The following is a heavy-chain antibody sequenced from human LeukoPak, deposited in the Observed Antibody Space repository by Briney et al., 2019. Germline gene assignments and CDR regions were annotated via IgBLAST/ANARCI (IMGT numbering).Heavy chain of an antibody. Sequence: GGSLRLSCAASGFTFSSYEMDWVRQAPGKGLEWVSYISSSGSTIYYADSVKGRFTISRDNAKNSLYLQMNSLRAEDTAVYYCARSNGYYDSSGYPTWGQGTLVTVSS. V-gene: IGHV3-48*03. CDR3: ARSNGYYDSSGYPT. D-gene: IGHD3-22*01. J-gene: IGHJ4*02. CDR2: ISSSGSTI. CDR1: GFTFSSYE.